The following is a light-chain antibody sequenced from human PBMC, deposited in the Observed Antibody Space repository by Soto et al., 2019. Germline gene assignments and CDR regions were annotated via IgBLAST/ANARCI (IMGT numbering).Light chain of an antibody. CDR2: ATS. CDR1: ETISNY. CDR3: QQTYSAPLT. J-gene: IGKJ4*01. Sequence: DIQMTQSPSSLPASVGDRVTITCRANETISNYLTWYQQKPGKAPKRLVYATSTLPSGVPSRFSGSGSGTDFSLTISSLQLEDFATYYCQQTYSAPLTFGGGTKVDFK. V-gene: IGKV1-39*01.